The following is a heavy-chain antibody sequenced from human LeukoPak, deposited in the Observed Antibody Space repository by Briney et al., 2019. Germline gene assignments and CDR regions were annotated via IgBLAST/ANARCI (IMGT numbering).Heavy chain of an antibody. CDR2: ISAYNGNT. Sequence: PGASVKVSCKASGYTFTSYGISWVRQAPGQGLEWMGWISAYNGNTNYAQKLQGRVTMTTDTSTSTAYMELSRLRSDDTAVYYCARGLRFLEWLSSNYFDYWGQGTLVTVSS. J-gene: IGHJ4*02. CDR1: GYTFTSYG. D-gene: IGHD3-3*01. V-gene: IGHV1-18*01. CDR3: ARGLRFLEWLSSNYFDY.